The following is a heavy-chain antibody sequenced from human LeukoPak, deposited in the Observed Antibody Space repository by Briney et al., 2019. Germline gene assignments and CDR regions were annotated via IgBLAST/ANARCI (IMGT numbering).Heavy chain of an antibody. D-gene: IGHD4-23*01. CDR2: ICHSGST. J-gene: IGHJ3*02. CDR1: GYSFSSGYY. CDR3: ARSRLARLYGGNRRGAFDI. Sequence: SETLSLTCTVSGYSFSSGYYWGWIRQPPGKGLEWIGSICHSGSTYYTPSLKSRVTISVDTSKNQFSLQLSSVTAADTAVYYCARSRLARLYGGNRRGAFDIWGEGTMVTVSA. V-gene: IGHV4-38-2*02.